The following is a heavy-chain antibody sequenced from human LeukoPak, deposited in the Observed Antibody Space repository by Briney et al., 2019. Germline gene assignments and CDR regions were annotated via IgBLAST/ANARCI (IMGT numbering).Heavy chain of an antibody. Sequence: GGSLRLSCAASGFTFIDYAMHSVRQAPGKGLEYVSCLINDVGSTFYAHSVRGTFTLSRHHSNNTLFLQIGRLTTEDTAVYYCARAGDILNGFAPDFWGQGSLVTVSS. V-gene: IGHV3-64*01. D-gene: IGHD3-9*01. CDR1: GFTFIDYA. CDR2: LINDVGST. J-gene: IGHJ4*02. CDR3: ARAGDILNGFAPDF.